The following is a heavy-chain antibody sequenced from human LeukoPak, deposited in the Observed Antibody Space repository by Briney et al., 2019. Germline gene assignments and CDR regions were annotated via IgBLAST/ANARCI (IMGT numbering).Heavy chain of an antibody. CDR3: ASSLSGAYYFDY. CDR2: IYHSGST. Sequence: SETLSPTCAVSGGSISSGGYSWSWIRQPPGTGQEWIGYIYHSGSTYYNPSLKSRVTISVDRSKNQFSLKLSSVTAADTAVYYCASSLSGAYYFDYWGQGTLVTVSS. CDR1: GGSISSGGYS. J-gene: IGHJ4*02. V-gene: IGHV4-30-2*01. D-gene: IGHD2-15*01.